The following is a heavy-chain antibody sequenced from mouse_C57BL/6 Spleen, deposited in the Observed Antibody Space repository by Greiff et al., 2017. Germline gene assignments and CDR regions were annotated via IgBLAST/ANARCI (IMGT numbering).Heavy chain of an antibody. CDR2: IDPETGGT. V-gene: IGHV1-15*01. CDR3: TRGDGYDRKFEY. J-gene: IGHJ2*01. D-gene: IGHD2-2*01. CDR1: GYTFTDYE. Sequence: QVQLQQSGAELVRPGASVTLSCKASGYTFTDYEMHWVKQTPVHGLEWIGAIDPETGGTAYNQKFKGKAILTADKSSSTAYMELRSLTSEDSAVYYCTRGDGYDRKFEYWGQGTTLTVSS.